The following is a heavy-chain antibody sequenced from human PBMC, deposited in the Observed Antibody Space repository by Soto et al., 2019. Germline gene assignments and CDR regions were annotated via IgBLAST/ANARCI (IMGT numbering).Heavy chain of an antibody. J-gene: IGHJ4*02. D-gene: IGHD3-10*01. Sequence: PGGSLRLSCAASGFTFSSYGMHWVRQAPGKGLEWVAVIWYDGSNKYYADSVKGRFTISRDNSKNTLYLQMNSLRAEDTAVYYCARDDGYYYGSGSSYWGQGTLVTVSS. V-gene: IGHV3-33*01. CDR2: IWYDGSNK. CDR3: ARDDGYYYGSGSSY. CDR1: GFTFSSYG.